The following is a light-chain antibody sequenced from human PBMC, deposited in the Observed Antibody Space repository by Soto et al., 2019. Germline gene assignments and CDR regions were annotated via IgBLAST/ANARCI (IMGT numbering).Light chain of an antibody. CDR2: GAS. Sequence: EVVMTQSPGTLSVSPGERATLSCRASQNVRSNLAWYQQKVGQVPRLLIYGASTRATGIPARFSGSGSGTEFTLTISSLQSEDFAVYYCQQYNNWPPLTFGGGTKVDI. CDR1: QNVRSN. CDR3: QQYNNWPPLT. V-gene: IGKV3-15*01. J-gene: IGKJ4*01.